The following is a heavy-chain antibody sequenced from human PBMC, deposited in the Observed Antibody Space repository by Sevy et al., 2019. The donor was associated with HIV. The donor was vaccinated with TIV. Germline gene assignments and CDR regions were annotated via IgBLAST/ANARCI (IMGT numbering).Heavy chain of an antibody. CDR1: GFTFSSYG. Sequence: GGSLRLSCAASGFTFSSYGMHWVRQAPGKGLEWVAVIWYDGSNKYYADSVKGRFTISRDNSKNTLYLQMNSLRAEDMAVYYCARDRLSDRMVRGVMGPNYYYYGMDVWGQGTTVTVSS. CDR3: ARDRLSDRMVRGVMGPNYYYYGMDV. D-gene: IGHD3-10*01. CDR2: IWYDGSNK. J-gene: IGHJ6*02. V-gene: IGHV3-33*01.